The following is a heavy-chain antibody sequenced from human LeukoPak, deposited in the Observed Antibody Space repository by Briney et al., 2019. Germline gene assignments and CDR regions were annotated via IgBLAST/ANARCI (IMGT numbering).Heavy chain of an antibody. CDR2: ISGSGGST. D-gene: IGHD3-3*01. V-gene: IGHV3-23*01. CDR1: GFTFSSYE. CDR3: AKSPDYDFWSGYPYFDY. J-gene: IGHJ4*02. Sequence: GGSLRLSCAASGFTFSSYEMNWVRQAPGKGLEWVSAISGSGGSTYYADSVKGRFTISRDNSKNTLYLQINSLRAEDTAVYYCAKSPDYDFWSGYPYFDYWGQGTLVTVSS.